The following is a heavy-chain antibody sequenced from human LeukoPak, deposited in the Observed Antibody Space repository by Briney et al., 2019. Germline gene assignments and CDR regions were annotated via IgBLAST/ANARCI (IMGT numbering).Heavy chain of an antibody. CDR2: IKQDGSEK. CDR1: GFTFSSYW. D-gene: IGHD4-17*01. Sequence: GGSLRLSCAASGFTFSSYWMSWVRQAPGKGLEWVANIKQDGSEKYYVDSVKGRFTISRDNAKNSPYLQMNSLRAEDTAVYYCASGDYGDYYFDYWGQGTLVTVSS. J-gene: IGHJ4*02. CDR3: ASGDYGDYYFDY. V-gene: IGHV3-7*01.